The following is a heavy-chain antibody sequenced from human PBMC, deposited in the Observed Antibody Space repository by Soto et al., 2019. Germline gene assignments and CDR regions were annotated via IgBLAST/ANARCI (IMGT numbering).Heavy chain of an antibody. J-gene: IGHJ4*02. CDR2: ISYDGSNK. Sequence: GGSLRLSCAASGFTFSSYGMHWVRQAPGKGLEWVAVISYDGSNKYYADSVKGQFTISRDNSTNSLYLQMNSLRAEDTAVYYCSKDEYYYGSGSWLFDYWGQGTLVTVSS. CDR1: GFTFSSYG. D-gene: IGHD3-10*01. V-gene: IGHV3-30*18. CDR3: SKDEYYYGSGSWLFDY.